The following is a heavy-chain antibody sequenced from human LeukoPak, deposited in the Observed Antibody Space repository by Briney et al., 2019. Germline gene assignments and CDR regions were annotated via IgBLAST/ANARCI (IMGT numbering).Heavy chain of an antibody. Sequence: SETLSLTCTVSGGSISSGSYYWSWIRQPAGKGLEWIGRIYTSGSTNYNPSLKSRVTISVDTSKNQFSLKLSSVTAADTAVYYCARAPLSEVGATISYAFGIWGQGTMVTVSS. CDR2: IYTSGST. V-gene: IGHV4-61*02. J-gene: IGHJ3*02. D-gene: IGHD1-26*01. CDR3: ARAPLSEVGATISYAFGI. CDR1: GGSISSGSYY.